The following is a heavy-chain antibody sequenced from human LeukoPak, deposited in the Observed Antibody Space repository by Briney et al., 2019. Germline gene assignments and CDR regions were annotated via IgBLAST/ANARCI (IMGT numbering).Heavy chain of an antibody. D-gene: IGHD6-19*01. CDR3: ANLAVANFDY. CDR1: GFTFSSYA. CDR2: ISYDGSNK. Sequence: GGSLRLSCAASGFTFSSYAMHWVRQAPGKGLEWVAVISYDGSNKYYADSVKGRFTISRDNSKNTLYLQMNSLRAEDTAVYYCANLAVANFDYRGQGTLVTVSS. J-gene: IGHJ4*02. V-gene: IGHV3-30-3*01.